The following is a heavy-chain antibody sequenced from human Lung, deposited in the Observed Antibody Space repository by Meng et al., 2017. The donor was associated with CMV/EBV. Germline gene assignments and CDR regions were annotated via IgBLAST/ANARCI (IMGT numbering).Heavy chain of an antibody. CDR1: GYRFTDHS. D-gene: IGHD7-27*01. Sequence: VSCKSSGYRFTDHSFPWVRQAPGQGLEWMGWIYPNSGGTHYAQKFQGRLTVTRDTSISTGYMELSSLGSDDTAVYYCARDNDWGPDYWGQGTLVTVSS. J-gene: IGHJ4*02. V-gene: IGHV1-2*02. CDR3: ARDNDWGPDY. CDR2: IYPNSGGT.